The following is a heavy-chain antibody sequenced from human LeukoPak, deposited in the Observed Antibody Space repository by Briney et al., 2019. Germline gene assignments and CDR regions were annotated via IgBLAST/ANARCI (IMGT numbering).Heavy chain of an antibody. V-gene: IGHV6-1*01. D-gene: IGHD2-8*02. CDR2: TYYYRSEWYN. J-gene: IGHJ3*01. CDR1: GDSVSSNSVT. CDR3: ARDQSWTTGFDV. Sequence: SQTLSLTCAISGDSVSSNSVTWNWIRQSPSRGLEWLGRTYYYRSEWYNHYAISVKSRAIISPDTSKNLFSLQLKFMTPEDTAVYYCARDQSWTTGFDVWGQGTIVTVSS.